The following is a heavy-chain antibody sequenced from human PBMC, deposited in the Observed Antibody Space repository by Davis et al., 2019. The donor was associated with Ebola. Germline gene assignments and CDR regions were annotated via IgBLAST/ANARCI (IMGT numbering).Heavy chain of an antibody. CDR2: IKQDGSEK. J-gene: IGHJ6*02. V-gene: IGHV3-7*03. CDR3: ARETTSFGELFYYYYGMDV. Sequence: GGSLRPSCAAPGFTFTSYWMSWVRQAPGKGLKWVANIKQDGSEKYYVDSVKGRFTISRDNAKNSLYLQMNSLRAEDTAVYYCARETTSFGELFYYYYGMDVWGQGTTVTVSS. D-gene: IGHD3-10*01. CDR1: GFTFTSYW.